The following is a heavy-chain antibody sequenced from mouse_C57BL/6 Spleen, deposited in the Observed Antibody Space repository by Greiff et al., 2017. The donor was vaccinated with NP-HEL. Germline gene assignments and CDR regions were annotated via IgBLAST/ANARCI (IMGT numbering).Heavy chain of an antibody. CDR2: INSDGGST. V-gene: IGHV5-2*01. D-gene: IGHD1-1*01. Sequence: EVKLMESGGGLVQPGESLKLSCESNEYEFPSHDMSWVRKTPEKRLELVAAINSDGGSTYYPDTMERRFIISRDNTKKTLYLQMSSLRSEDTALYYCARHHYYGSSYGYWYFDVWGTGTTVTVSS. CDR1: EYEFPSHD. J-gene: IGHJ1*03. CDR3: ARHHYYGSSYGYWYFDV.